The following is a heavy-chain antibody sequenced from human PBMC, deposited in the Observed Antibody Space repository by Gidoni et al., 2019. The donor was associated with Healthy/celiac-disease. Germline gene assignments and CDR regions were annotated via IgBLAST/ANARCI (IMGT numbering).Heavy chain of an antibody. CDR1: GYSFTSSW. D-gene: IGHD6-13*01. V-gene: IGHV5-51*01. Sequence: EVQLVQSGAEVNKPGESLKISCKVSGYSFTSSWIGWVRQMPGKGLEWMGIIYPGDSYTRYSPSFQGQVTISADKSISTAYLQWSSLKASDTAMYYCARRSYIAAAGTLYAFDIWGQGTMVTVSS. CDR2: IYPGDSYT. CDR3: ARRSYIAAAGTLYAFDI. J-gene: IGHJ3*02.